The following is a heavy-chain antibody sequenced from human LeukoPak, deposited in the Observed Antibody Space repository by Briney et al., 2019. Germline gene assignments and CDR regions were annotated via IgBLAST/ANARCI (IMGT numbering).Heavy chain of an antibody. V-gene: IGHV4-59*01. Sequence: SETLSLTYTVSGGSISSYYWSWIRQPPGKGLEWIGYIYYSGSTNYNPSLKSRVTISVDTSKNQFSLKLSSVTAADTAVYYCARTYPDCDYWGQGTLVTVSS. CDR3: ARTYPDCDY. CDR1: GGSISSYY. CDR2: IYYSGST. J-gene: IGHJ4*02. D-gene: IGHD2-21*02.